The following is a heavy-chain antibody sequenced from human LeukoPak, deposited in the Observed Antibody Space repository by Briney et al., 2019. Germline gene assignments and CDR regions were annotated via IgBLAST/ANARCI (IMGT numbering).Heavy chain of an antibody. D-gene: IGHD3-3*01. CDR2: IYSDADT. CDR1: GFTVSSNY. Sequence: GGSLRLSCAASGFTVSSNYMSCVRQAPGKGLEWVSVIYSDADTYYADSVKGRFIISRDNSKNTLYLQMNSLRAEDTAVYYCARVRSGVVTFRVDHGMDVWGQGTTVTVSS. V-gene: IGHV3-53*01. J-gene: IGHJ6*02. CDR3: ARVRSGVVTFRVDHGMDV.